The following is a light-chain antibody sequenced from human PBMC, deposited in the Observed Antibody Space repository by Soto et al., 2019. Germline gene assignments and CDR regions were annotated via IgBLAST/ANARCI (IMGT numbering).Light chain of an antibody. CDR2: GAS. J-gene: IGKJ3*01. Sequence: EILFTQSPGTLSLSPGERATLSCRASQSVSSSYLAWYQQKPGQAPRLLIYGASSRATGIPDRFSGSGSGTDFTLTISRLEPEDFAVYYCQQYGSPPLFTFGPGTKVDIK. V-gene: IGKV3-20*01. CDR1: QSVSSSY. CDR3: QQYGSPPLFT.